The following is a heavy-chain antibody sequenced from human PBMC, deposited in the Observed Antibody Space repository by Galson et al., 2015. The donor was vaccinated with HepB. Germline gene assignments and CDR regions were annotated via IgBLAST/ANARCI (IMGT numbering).Heavy chain of an antibody. J-gene: IGHJ6*02. Sequence: SVKVSCKASGYTFTGYYMHWVRQAPGQGLEWMGWINPNSGGTNYAQKFQGWVTMTRDTSISTAYMELSRLRSDDTAVYYCARDRGGGDYVWGSTLGYGMDVWGQGTTVTVSS. V-gene: IGHV1-2*04. CDR3: ARDRGGGDYVWGSTLGYGMDV. CDR1: GYTFTGYY. D-gene: IGHD3-16*01. CDR2: INPNSGGT.